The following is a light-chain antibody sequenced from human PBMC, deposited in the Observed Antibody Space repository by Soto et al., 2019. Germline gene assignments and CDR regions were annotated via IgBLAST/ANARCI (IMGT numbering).Light chain of an antibody. V-gene: IGKV4-1*01. Sequence: DIVMTQSPDSLAMSLGETATINCKSSQSVLYSSNNKNYLAWFQQKPGQPPRLLFYWASTRKSGVPDRFSGSGSGTDFTLTISSLQAEDVAVYYCQQSYSTPYTFGQGTKLEIK. CDR1: QSVLYSSNNKNY. J-gene: IGKJ2*01. CDR2: WAS. CDR3: QQSYSTPYT.